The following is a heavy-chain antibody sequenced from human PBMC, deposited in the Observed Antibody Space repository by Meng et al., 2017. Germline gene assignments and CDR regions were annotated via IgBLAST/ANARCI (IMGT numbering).Heavy chain of an antibody. CDR2: ISSSGSTI. Sequence: GESLKISCAASGFTFSDYYMSWIRQAPGKGLEWVSYISSSGSTIYYADSVKGRFTISRDNAKNSLYLQMNSLRAEDTALYYCARTCGYCSGGSSITPGAFDIWGQGTMVTVSS. CDR3: ARTCGYCSGGSSITPGAFDI. CDR1: GFTFSDYY. J-gene: IGHJ3*02. V-gene: IGHV3-11*01. D-gene: IGHD2-15*01.